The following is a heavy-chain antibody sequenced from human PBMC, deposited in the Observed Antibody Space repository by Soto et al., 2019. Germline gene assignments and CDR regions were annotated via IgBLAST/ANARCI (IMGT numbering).Heavy chain of an antibody. CDR1: GGTFSSYA. V-gene: IGHV1-69*12. Sequence: QVQLVQSGAEVKKPGSSVKVSCKASGGTFSSYAISWVRQAPGQGREWMGGIIPIFGTANYAQKFQGRVTITADETTSTAYMELSSLRSEDTAMYYCARDPPDYGDYVRYYCYYGMDVWGQGTTVTVSS. CDR2: IIPIFGTA. D-gene: IGHD4-17*01. CDR3: ARDPPDYGDYVRYYCYYGMDV. J-gene: IGHJ6*02.